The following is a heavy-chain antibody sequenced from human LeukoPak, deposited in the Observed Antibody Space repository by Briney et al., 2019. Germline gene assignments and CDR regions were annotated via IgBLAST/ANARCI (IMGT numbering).Heavy chain of an antibody. J-gene: IGHJ4*02. D-gene: IGHD3-22*01. CDR3: AREGRYYDSSGFDY. V-gene: IGHV3-53*01. CDR2: IYSGGST. CDR1: GFTVSSNY. Sequence: GGSLRLSCAASGFTVSSNYMSWVRQAPGKGLEWVSVIYSGGSTYYADSVKGRFTISRDNSKNTLYLQMNSLRAGDTAVYYCAREGRYYDSSGFDYWGQGTLVTVSS.